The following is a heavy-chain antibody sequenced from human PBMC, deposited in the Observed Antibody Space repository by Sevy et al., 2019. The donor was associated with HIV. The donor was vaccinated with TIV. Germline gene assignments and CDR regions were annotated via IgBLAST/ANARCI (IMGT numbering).Heavy chain of an antibody. CDR2: ISYDGSNK. V-gene: IGHV3-30*18. CDR3: AKDRDRKLYDSSGYYYYY. Sequence: GESLKISCAASGFTFSSYGMHWVRQAPGKGLEWVAVISYDGSNKYYADSVKGRFTISRDNSKNTLYLQMNSLGAEDTAVYYCAKDRDRKLYDSSGYYYYYWGQGTLVTVSS. D-gene: IGHD3-22*01. CDR1: GFTFSSYG. J-gene: IGHJ4*02.